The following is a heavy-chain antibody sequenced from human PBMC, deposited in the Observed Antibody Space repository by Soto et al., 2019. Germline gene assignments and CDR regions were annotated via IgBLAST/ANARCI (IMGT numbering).Heavy chain of an antibody. V-gene: IGHV1-2*04. D-gene: IGHD3-3*01. CDR1: GYTFTGYY. Sequence: GASVKVSCKASGYTFTGYYMHWVRQAPGQGLEWMGWINPNSGGTNYAQKFQGWVTMTRDTSISTAYMELSRLRSDDTAVYYCARDFWSGSRASFWFDPWGQGTLVTVSS. CDR2: INPNSGGT. J-gene: IGHJ5*02. CDR3: ARDFWSGSRASFWFDP.